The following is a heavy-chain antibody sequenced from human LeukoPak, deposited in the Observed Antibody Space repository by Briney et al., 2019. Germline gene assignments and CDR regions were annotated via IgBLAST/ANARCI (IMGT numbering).Heavy chain of an antibody. V-gene: IGHV4-59*01. CDR3: ARDLGPYDAFDI. Sequence: SETLSLTCTVSGGSISSYYWTWIRQPPGKELEWIGYIYYSGSTNYNPSLKSRVTISVDTSTNQFSLKLSSVTAADTVVYYCARDLGPYDAFDIWGQGTMVTVSS. D-gene: IGHD3-10*01. CDR1: GGSISSYY. J-gene: IGHJ3*02. CDR2: IYYSGST.